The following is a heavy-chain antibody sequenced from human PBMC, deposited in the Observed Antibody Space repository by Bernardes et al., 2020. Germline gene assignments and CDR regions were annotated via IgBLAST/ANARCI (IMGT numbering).Heavy chain of an antibody. CDR2: IHSSSYTK. CDR1: GFSFSNYN. Sequence: GGSLRLSCAASGFSFSNYNMNWVRLAPGKGLEWISYIHSSSYTKYYADSVKGRFTISRDNAKNSIFLQMSSLREEDTGVYYCAGEKTQLFAFDIWGQGTVVTVSS. D-gene: IGHD1-1*01. CDR3: AGEKTQLFAFDI. J-gene: IGHJ3*02. V-gene: IGHV3-48*02.